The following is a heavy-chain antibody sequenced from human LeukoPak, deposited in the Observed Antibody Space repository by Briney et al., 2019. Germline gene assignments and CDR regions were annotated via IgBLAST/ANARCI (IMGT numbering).Heavy chain of an antibody. Sequence: ASVKVSCKASGYTFTSYGISWVRQAPGQGLEWMGRISAYNGNTNYAQKLQGRVTMTTDTSTSTAYMELRSLRSDDTAVYYCARGPTYYDFWSGHGRVGFDYWGQGTLVTVSS. J-gene: IGHJ4*02. CDR2: ISAYNGNT. D-gene: IGHD3-3*01. CDR1: GYTFTSYG. V-gene: IGHV1-18*01. CDR3: ARGPTYYDFWSGHGRVGFDY.